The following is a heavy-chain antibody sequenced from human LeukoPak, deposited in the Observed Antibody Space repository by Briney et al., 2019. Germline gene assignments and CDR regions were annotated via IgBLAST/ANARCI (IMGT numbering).Heavy chain of an antibody. J-gene: IGHJ6*02. CDR3: ARAGYGSGSYYRGNYYYYYGMDV. V-gene: IGHV4-59*08. CDR2: IYYSGST. D-gene: IGHD3-10*01. CDR1: GGSIGSYY. Sequence: SETLSLTCTVSGGSIGSYYWSWIRQPPGKGLEWIGYIYYSGSTNYNPSLKSRVTISVDTSKNQFSLKLSSVTAADTAVYYCARAGYGSGSYYRGNYYYYYGMDVWGQGTTVTVSS.